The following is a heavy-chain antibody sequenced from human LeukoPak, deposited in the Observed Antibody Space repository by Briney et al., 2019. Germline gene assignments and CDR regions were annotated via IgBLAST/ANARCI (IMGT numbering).Heavy chain of an antibody. V-gene: IGHV4-61*02. D-gene: IGHD4-11*01. J-gene: IGHJ6*03. Sequence: SETLSLTCTVSGGSISSGSYYWSWIRQPAGKGLEWIGLIYTSGSTNYNPSLKSRVTISVDTSKNQFSLKLSSVTAADTAVYYCARSTTVTPYYYYYMDVWGKGTTVTVSS. CDR1: GGSISSGSYY. CDR2: IYTSGST. CDR3: ARSTTVTPYYYYYMDV.